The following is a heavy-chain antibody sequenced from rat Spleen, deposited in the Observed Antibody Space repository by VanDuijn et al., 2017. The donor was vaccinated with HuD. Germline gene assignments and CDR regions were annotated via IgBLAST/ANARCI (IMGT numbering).Heavy chain of an antibody. CDR3: TTGGNNYRIWFAY. J-gene: IGHJ3*01. CDR2: ISYEGSST. V-gene: IGHV5-22*01. D-gene: IGHD1-10*01. CDR1: GFTFSDYY. Sequence: EVQLVESGGGLVQPGRSLKLSCAASGFTFSDYYMAWVRQAPKKGLEWVASISYEGSSTYCGDSVKGRFTVSRDNAKSTLYLQMDSLRSEDTATYYCTTGGNNYRIWFAYWGQGTLVTVSS.